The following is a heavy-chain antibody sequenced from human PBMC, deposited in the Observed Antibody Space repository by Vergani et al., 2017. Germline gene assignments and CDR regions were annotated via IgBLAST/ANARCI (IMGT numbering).Heavy chain of an antibody. CDR3: ARAPYYYGSGSYQAAKYYYYYYMDV. Sequence: QVQLVQSGAEVKKPGASVKVSCKASGYTFTSYGISWVRQAPGQGLEWMGWISAYNGNTNYAQKLQGRVTMTTDTSTSTSYKELSSLRSDDTAVYYCARAPYYYGSGSYQAAKYYYYYYMDVWGKGTTVTVSS. J-gene: IGHJ6*03. CDR1: GYTFTSYG. V-gene: IGHV1-18*01. CDR2: ISAYNGNT. D-gene: IGHD3-10*01.